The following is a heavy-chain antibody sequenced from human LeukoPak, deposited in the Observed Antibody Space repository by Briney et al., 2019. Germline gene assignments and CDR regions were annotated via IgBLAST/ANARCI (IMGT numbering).Heavy chain of an antibody. CDR3: ARDQGYSYGYTWFDP. V-gene: IGHV4-34*01. Sequence: SETLSLTCAVYGGSFSGYYWSWIRQPPGKGLEWIGEINRSGSTNYNPSLKSRVTISVDTSKNQFSLKLSSVTAADTAVYYCARDQGYSYGYTWFDPWGQGTLVTVSS. J-gene: IGHJ5*02. CDR1: GGSFSGYY. CDR2: INRSGST. D-gene: IGHD5-18*01.